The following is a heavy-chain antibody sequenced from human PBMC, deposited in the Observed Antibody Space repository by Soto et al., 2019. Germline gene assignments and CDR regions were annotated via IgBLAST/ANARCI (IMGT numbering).Heavy chain of an antibody. J-gene: IGHJ4*02. CDR1: GFTFDDYA. D-gene: IGHD5-18*01. CDR3: VRSKGGYSYGTPFDY. Sequence: EVQLEESGGALVQPGRSLRLSCAASGFTFDDYAMYWVRQVLGQGLEWVSSISWNSGTIGYADSVKGRFTSSRDNAENSLYLQMNSLRPEDTALYYCVRSKGGYSYGTPFDYWGQGTLVTVSS. V-gene: IGHV3-9*01. CDR2: ISWNSGTI.